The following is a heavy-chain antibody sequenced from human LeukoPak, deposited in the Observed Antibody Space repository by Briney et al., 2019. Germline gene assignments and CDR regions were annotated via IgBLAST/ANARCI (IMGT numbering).Heavy chain of an antibody. CDR2: IWYDGSNK. Sequence: PGGSLRLSCAASGFTFSSYGMHWVRQAPGKGLEWVAVIWYDGSNKYYADSVKGRFTISRDNSKNTLYLQMNSLRAEDTAVYYCARGGSGSYYSTFDYWGQGTLVTVSS. CDR3: ARGGSGSYYSTFDY. J-gene: IGHJ4*02. V-gene: IGHV3-33*08. CDR1: GFTFSSYG. D-gene: IGHD1-26*01.